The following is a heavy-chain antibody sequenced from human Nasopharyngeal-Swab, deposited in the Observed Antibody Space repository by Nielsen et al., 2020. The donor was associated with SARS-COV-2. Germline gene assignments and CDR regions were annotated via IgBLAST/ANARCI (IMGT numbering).Heavy chain of an antibody. Sequence: ASVKISCKASGYTFTSYGISWVRQAPGQGLEWMGWISAYNGNTNYAQKLQGRVTMTTDTSTSTAYMELRSLRSDDTAVYYCARDRGDIVATMELGLGDACDIWGQGTMVTVSS. D-gene: IGHD5-12*01. V-gene: IGHV1-18*04. J-gene: IGHJ3*02. CDR2: ISAYNGNT. CDR3: ARDRGDIVATMELGLGDACDI. CDR1: GYTFTSYG.